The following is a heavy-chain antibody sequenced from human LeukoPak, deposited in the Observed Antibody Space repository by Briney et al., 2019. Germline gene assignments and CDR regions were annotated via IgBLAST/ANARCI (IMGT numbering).Heavy chain of an antibody. V-gene: IGHV1-24*01. Sequence: ASVKVSCKVSGYTLTELSMHWVRQAPGKGLEWMGGFDPEDGETIYAQKFQGRVTMTEDTSTDTAYMELSSLRSEDTAVYYCATYDFSAVVASYDYWGQGTLATVFS. D-gene: IGHD6-19*01. J-gene: IGHJ4*02. CDR2: FDPEDGET. CDR3: ATYDFSAVVASYDY. CDR1: GYTLTELS.